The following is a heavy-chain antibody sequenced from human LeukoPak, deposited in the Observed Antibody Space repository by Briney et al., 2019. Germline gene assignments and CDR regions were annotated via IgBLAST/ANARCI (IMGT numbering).Heavy chain of an antibody. CDR3: ARKMVRGVTSFDY. CDR2: IYYSGST. Sequence: PSQTLSLTCTVSGGSISSGGYYWSWIRQHPGNGLEWIGYIYYSGSTYYNPSLKSRVTISVDTSKNQFSLKLSSVTAADTAVYYCARKMVRGVTSFDYWGQGTLVTVSS. J-gene: IGHJ4*02. CDR1: GGSISSGGYY. V-gene: IGHV4-31*03. D-gene: IGHD3-10*01.